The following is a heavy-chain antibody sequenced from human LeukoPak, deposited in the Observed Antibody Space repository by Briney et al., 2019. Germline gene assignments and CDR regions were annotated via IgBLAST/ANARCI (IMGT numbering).Heavy chain of an antibody. CDR3: ARATSYSNYGMDV. V-gene: IGHV3-74*01. CDR2: INSDGSGT. J-gene: IGHJ6*02. Sequence: GGSLRLSCAASGFTFSHHWMHWVRQVPGKGLVWVSRINSDGSGTTYADSVKGRFTISRDNARNTLYLQMNSLRAEDTAVHYCARATSYSNYGMDVWGQGTTVTVSS. D-gene: IGHD6-13*01. CDR1: GFTFSHHW.